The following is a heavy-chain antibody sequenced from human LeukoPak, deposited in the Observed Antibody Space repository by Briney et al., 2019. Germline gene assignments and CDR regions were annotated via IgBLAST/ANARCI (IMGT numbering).Heavy chain of an antibody. CDR1: GYTYTTYS. Sequence: ASVKVSCKASGYTYTTYSLTWVRQAPGQGLEWMGWISPYSGDTGYAQKFQGRVTMTTDTSTSTAYMELRSLRSDDTAVYYCARVRSGSYGENVFDIWGQGTMVTVSS. CDR2: ISPYSGDT. J-gene: IGHJ3*02. CDR3: ARVRSGSYGENVFDI. D-gene: IGHD1-26*01. V-gene: IGHV1-18*01.